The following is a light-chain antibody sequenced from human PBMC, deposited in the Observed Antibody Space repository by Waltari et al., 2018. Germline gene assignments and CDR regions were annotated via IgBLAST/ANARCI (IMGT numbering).Light chain of an antibody. Sequence: QSVLTQPPSVSAAPGQKVTISCSGSSSNIGNNYVSWYQQRPGTAPNLLIYDNNKRPAGTPDRFSGSKSGTSATLGITGLQTGDEADYYCGTWDSSLNARVFGGGTKLSVL. CDR1: SSNIGNNY. CDR2: DNN. J-gene: IGLJ3*02. V-gene: IGLV1-51*01. CDR3: GTWDSSLNARV.